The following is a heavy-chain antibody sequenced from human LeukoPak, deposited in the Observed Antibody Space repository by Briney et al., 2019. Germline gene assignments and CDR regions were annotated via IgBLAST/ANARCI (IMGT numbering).Heavy chain of an antibody. J-gene: IGHJ4*02. Sequence: PGGSLRLSCAASGFTFSSYAMSWVRQAPGKGLEWVSAISGSGGSTYYADSVKGRFTISRDNSKNTLYLQMNSLRAEDTAVYCCANTVAGGSSFDYWGQGTLVTVSS. D-gene: IGHD6-19*01. CDR2: ISGSGGST. V-gene: IGHV3-23*01. CDR1: GFTFSSYA. CDR3: ANTVAGGSSFDY.